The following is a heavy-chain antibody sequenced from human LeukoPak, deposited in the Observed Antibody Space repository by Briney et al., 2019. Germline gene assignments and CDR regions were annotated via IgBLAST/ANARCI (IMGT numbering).Heavy chain of an antibody. CDR1: GFTFHSYG. Sequence: GGSLRLSCAACGFTFHSYGMLRVRQAPGKGLEGVAVISYDGSNKYYADSVKGRFTISRDNAKNALFLQMNSLRGEDTAVYFCTRGLYGSPGDNWGQGTLVTVSS. V-gene: IGHV3-30*03. CDR2: ISYDGSNK. CDR3: TRGLYGSPGDN. D-gene: IGHD1-26*01. J-gene: IGHJ4*02.